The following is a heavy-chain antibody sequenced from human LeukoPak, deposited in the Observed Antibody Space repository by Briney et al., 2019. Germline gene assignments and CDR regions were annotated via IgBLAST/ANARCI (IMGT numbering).Heavy chain of an antibody. CDR2: ISAYNDNT. V-gene: IGHV1-18*01. CDR1: GYTFTNNG. D-gene: IGHD2-15*01. CDR3: ARDMGYCSGGSCPHNAFDI. J-gene: IGHJ3*02. Sequence: ASVKVSCKASGYTFTNNGISWMRQAPGQGLEWMGWISAYNDNTNNAQKFQGRVTMTTDTSTSTAYMELRSLRSDDTAVYYYARDMGYCSGGSCPHNAFDIWGQGTMVTVS.